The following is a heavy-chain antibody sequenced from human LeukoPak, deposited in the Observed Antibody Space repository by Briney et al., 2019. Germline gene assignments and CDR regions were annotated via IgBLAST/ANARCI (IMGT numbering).Heavy chain of an antibody. CDR2: MWSDGTNK. CDR3: ARDDDTTSRYSRFGY. CDR1: GFTYSYYG. D-gene: IGHD2-15*01. V-gene: IGHV3-33*01. J-gene: IGHJ4*02. Sequence: GGSLRLSCATSGFTYSYYGIHWVRQAPGKGQEGVVIMWSDGTNKYYADSVKDRFTVSRDTSKKTLYLQMNSLRAEDTAVYYCARDDDTTSRYSRFGYWGQGTLVTVSS.